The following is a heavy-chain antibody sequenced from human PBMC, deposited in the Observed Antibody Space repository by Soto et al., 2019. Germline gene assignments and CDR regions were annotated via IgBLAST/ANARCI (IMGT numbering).Heavy chain of an antibody. Sequence: SETLSLTCAVSGYSISSGYYWGWIRQPPGKGLEWIGSIYHSGNTYYNPSLKSRVTITVDTSKYQFSLKLSSVTAADTAVYYCARGGTALGGLYYYYGMDVWGQGTTVTVSS. CDR3: ARGGTALGGLYYYYGMDV. D-gene: IGHD3-16*01. CDR1: GYSISSGYY. CDR2: IYHSGNT. V-gene: IGHV4-38-2*01. J-gene: IGHJ6*02.